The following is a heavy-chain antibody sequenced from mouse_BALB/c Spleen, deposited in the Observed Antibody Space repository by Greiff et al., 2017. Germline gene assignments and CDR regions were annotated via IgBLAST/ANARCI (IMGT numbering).Heavy chain of an antibody. Sequence: EVMLVESGGDLVKPGGSLKLSCAASGFTFKNYDMPWVRQTPDKRLEWVATISSGGSDTYYPDSVKGRCTISRDNAKNTLYLQMSSLKSEDTAMYYCERSYDYPLAYWGQGTRVTVSA. J-gene: IGHJ3*01. V-gene: IGHV5-6*02. CDR3: ERSYDYPLAY. CDR2: ISSGGSDT. D-gene: IGHD2-4*01. CDR1: GFTFKNYD.